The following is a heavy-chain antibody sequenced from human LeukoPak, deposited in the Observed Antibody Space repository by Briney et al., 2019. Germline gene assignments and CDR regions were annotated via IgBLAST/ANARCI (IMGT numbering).Heavy chain of an antibody. J-gene: IGHJ4*02. CDR2: IIPILGIA. CDR1: GGTFGSYT. V-gene: IGHV1-69*02. CDR3: ARFRNWGLAGY. Sequence: ASVKVSCKASGGTFGSYTISWVRQAPGQGLEWMGRIIPILGIANCAQKFQGRVTITANKSTSTAYMELSSLSSEDTPVYYCARFRNWGLAGYWGQGTLVTVSS. D-gene: IGHD7-27*01.